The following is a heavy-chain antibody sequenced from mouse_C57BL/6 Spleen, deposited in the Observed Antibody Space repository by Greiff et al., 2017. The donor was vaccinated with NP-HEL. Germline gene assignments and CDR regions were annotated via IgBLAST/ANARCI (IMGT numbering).Heavy chain of an antibody. Sequence: EVKLEESGPGLVKPSQSLSLTCSVTGYSITSGYYWNWIRQFPGNKLEWMGYISYDGSNNYNPSLKNRISITRDTSKNQFFLKLNSVTTEDTATYYCASGYYDYIDYWGQGTTLTVSS. CDR2: ISYDGSN. D-gene: IGHD2-4*01. CDR1: GYSITSGYY. CDR3: ASGYYDYIDY. J-gene: IGHJ2*01. V-gene: IGHV3-6*01.